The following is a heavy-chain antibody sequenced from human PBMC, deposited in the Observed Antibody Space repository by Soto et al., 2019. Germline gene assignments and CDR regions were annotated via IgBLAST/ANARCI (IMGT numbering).Heavy chain of an antibody. Sequence: QVQLVQSGAEVKKPGSSVKVSCKASGGTFSSYAISWVRLAPGQGLEWMGGVIPIFGTANYAQKFQGRVTITADESTSKAYMELSSLRSEDTDVYYCARERKDYGDYYRAFDIWCQGTMVTASS. D-gene: IGHD4-17*01. CDR1: GGTFSSYA. V-gene: IGHV1-69*01. CDR2: VIPIFGTA. CDR3: ARERKDYGDYYRAFDI. J-gene: IGHJ3*02.